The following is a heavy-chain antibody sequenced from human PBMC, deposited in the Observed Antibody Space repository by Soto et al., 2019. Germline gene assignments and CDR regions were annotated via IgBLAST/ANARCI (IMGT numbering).Heavy chain of an antibody. CDR2: INPKSGGT. CDR1: GYSFTDCH. J-gene: IGHJ6*02. Sequence: SSVKVSCKASGYSFTDCHIHWVRQAPGQGLEWLGRINPKSGGTSTAQKFQGWVTMTTDTSISTASMELTRLTSDDTAIYYCARGDSADCSNGVCYFFYRHDQDVWSPGTTVTDSS. D-gene: IGHD2-8*01. V-gene: IGHV1-2*04. CDR3: ARGDSADCSNGVCYFFYRHDQDV.